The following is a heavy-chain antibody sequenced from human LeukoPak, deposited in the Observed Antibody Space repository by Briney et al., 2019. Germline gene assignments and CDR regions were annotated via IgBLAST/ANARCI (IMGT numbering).Heavy chain of an antibody. V-gene: IGHV3-7*01. D-gene: IGHD2-15*01. CDR3: ARHYCSGGSCHFDY. CDR2: IKQDGSEK. J-gene: IGHJ4*02. Sequence: PGGSLRLSCAASGFTFSSFWMPWGRQAPGEGLEWVANIKQDGSEKYYVDSVKGRFTISRDNAKNSLYLQMNSLRAEDTAVYYCARHYCSGGSCHFDYWGQGTLVTVSS. CDR1: GFTFSSFW.